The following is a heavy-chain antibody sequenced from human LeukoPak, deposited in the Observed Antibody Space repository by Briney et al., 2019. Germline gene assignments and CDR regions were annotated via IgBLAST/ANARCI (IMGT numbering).Heavy chain of an antibody. D-gene: IGHD6-19*01. CDR2: ISGNNDNP. CDR1: GYTFSNFG. CDR3: ARGTPQGIAVY. Sequence: VASVRASCKTSGYTFSNFGINWVRQAPGQGLEWMGWISGNNDNPNYGQKFQGRFTVTTDSSTSTAYMELRNLRFDDTAVYYCARGTPQGIAVYWGQGTLVTVSS. J-gene: IGHJ4*02. V-gene: IGHV1-18*01.